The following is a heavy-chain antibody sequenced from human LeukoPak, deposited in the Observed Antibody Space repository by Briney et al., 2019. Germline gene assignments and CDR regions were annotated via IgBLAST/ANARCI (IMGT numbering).Heavy chain of an antibody. J-gene: IGHJ4*02. CDR1: GYSISSGYY. CDR3: ARRTVTTSYFDY. Sequence: PSETLSLTCAVSGYSISSGYYWGWIRQTPGKGLEWIGSIYHSGSTYYNPSLKSRVTISVDTSKNQFSLKLSSVTAADTAVYYCARRTVTTSYFDYWGQGTLVTVSS. D-gene: IGHD4-11*01. CDR2: IYHSGST. V-gene: IGHV4-38-2*01.